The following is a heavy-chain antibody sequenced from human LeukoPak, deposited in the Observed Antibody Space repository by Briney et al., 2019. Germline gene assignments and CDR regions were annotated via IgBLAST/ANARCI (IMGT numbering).Heavy chain of an antibody. CDR3: ASYLDAFDI. J-gene: IGHJ3*02. CDR2: IYHSGST. Sequence: PSETLSLTCTVSGYSISSGYYRGWIRQPPGQGLEWIGSIYHSGSTYYNPSLKSRVTISVDTSKNQFSLKLSSVTAADTAVYYCASYLDAFDIWGQGTMVTVSS. CDR1: GYSISSGYY. V-gene: IGHV4-38-2*02.